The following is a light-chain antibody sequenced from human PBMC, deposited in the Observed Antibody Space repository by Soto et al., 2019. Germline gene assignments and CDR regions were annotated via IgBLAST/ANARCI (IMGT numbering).Light chain of an antibody. V-gene: IGLV4-69*01. Sequence: QLVLTQSPSASASLGASVKLTCTLSRGHSNYAIAWHQQQPEKGPRYLMKVNSGGSHIKGDGIPDRFSGSSSGAERYLFISSLQSEDEADYYCQTWGTGSAFVVFGGGTQLTVL. CDR3: QTWGTGSAFVV. CDR2: VNSGGSH. J-gene: IGLJ7*01. CDR1: RGHSNYA.